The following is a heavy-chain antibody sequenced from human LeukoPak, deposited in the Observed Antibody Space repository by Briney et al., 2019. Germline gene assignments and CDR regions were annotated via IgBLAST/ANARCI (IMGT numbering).Heavy chain of an antibody. Sequence: PGGSLRLSCAASGFTLSNHWMTWVRQVPGRGPEWVANVNRDGSETYYLDSVKGRFTISKDNAKNSLYLQMNSLRAEDTAVYYCAKDPGIPPDYWGQGTLVTVSS. CDR1: GFTLSNHW. CDR2: VNRDGSET. J-gene: IGHJ4*02. CDR3: AKDPGIPPDY. D-gene: IGHD2-21*01. V-gene: IGHV3-7*03.